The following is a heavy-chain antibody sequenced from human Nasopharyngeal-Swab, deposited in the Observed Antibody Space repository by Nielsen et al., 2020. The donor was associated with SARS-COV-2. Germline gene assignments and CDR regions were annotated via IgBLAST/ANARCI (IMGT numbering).Heavy chain of an antibody. CDR2: FDPEDGET. CDR3: ATSTPMVRSAWFDP. V-gene: IGHV1-24*01. Sequence: ASVKVSSKVSGYSLTELSMHWVRQPPGEGLEWRGAFDPEDGETIYAQKFQGRGTMTEDTSTDTAYMELSSLRSEDTAVYYCATSTPMVRSAWFDPWGQGTLVTVAS. J-gene: IGHJ5*02. CDR1: GYSLTELS. D-gene: IGHD3-10*01.